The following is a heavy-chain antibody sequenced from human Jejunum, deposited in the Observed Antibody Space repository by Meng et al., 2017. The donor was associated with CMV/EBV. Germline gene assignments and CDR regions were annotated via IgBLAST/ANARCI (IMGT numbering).Heavy chain of an antibody. V-gene: IGHV3-23*01. CDR3: ARQTVVAGSYYGMDV. J-gene: IGHJ6*02. D-gene: IGHD2-2*01. CDR1: FTFSTPV. CDR2: ISGGGGET. Sequence: FTFSTPVMTWVRQAPGKGLEWISGISGGGGETKYADSVKGRFTISRDNSKNALSLQMGSLRAEDTAVYYCARQTVVAGSYYGMDVWGQGTTVTVSS.